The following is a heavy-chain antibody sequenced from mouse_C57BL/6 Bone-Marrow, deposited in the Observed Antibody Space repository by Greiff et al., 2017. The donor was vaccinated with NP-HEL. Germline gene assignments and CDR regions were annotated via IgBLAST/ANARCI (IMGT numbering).Heavy chain of an antibody. Sequence: VQLQQPGAELVMPGASVKLSCKASGYTFTSYWMHWVKQRPGQGLEWIGEIDPSDSYTNYNQKFKGKSTLTVDKSSSTAYMQLSSLTSEDSAVYYCARVGYGSSYPYWYFDVWGTGTTVTVSS. CDR3: ARVGYGSSYPYWYFDV. D-gene: IGHD1-1*01. J-gene: IGHJ1*03. CDR2: IDPSDSYT. CDR1: GYTFTSYW. V-gene: IGHV1-69*01.